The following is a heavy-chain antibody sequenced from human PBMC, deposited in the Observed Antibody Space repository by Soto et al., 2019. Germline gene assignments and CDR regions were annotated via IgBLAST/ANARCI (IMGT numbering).Heavy chain of an antibody. CDR2: MNPNSGNT. J-gene: IGHJ6*02. Sequence: GASVKVSCKASGYTFTSYDINWVRQATGQGLEWMGWMNPNSGNTGYAQKFQGRVTMTRNTSISTAYMELSSLRSEDTAVYYCARGRSYYDILTGQRYYYYGMYVWGQGTTVTVSS. V-gene: IGHV1-8*01. CDR1: GYTFTSYD. D-gene: IGHD3-9*01. CDR3: ARGRSYYDILTGQRYYYYGMYV.